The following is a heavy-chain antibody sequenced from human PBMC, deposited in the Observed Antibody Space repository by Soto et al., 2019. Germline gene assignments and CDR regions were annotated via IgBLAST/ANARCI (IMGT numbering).Heavy chain of an antibody. CDR1: AGSSIADA. CDR3: AFRYCSGTSCSYYFYGMDA. CDR2: ILHMFATT. V-gene: IGHV1-69*01. D-gene: IGHD2-2*01. Sequence: SLKDYCDAAAGSSIADASTWGSNTPGERLEWIGGILHMFATTNYAQKFQGRVTITADESTTTTYIELSSLRSEDTAVYYCAFRYCSGTSCSYYFYGMDAWGQRTTLTVPS. J-gene: IGHJ6*02.